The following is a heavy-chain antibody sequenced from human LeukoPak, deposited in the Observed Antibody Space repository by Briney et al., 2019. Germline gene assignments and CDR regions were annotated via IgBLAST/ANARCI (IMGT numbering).Heavy chain of an antibody. J-gene: IGHJ4*02. CDR3: AKRMGPSIAATDLDY. V-gene: IGHV3-23*01. D-gene: IGHD6-13*01. CDR1: GFTFSSYA. CDR2: ISGSGGST. Sequence: PGGSLRLSCAASGFTFSSYAVSWVRQAPGKGLEWVSAISGSGGSTYYADSVKGRFTISRDNSKNTLYLQMNSLRAEDTAVYYCAKRMGPSIAATDLDYWGQGTLVTVSS.